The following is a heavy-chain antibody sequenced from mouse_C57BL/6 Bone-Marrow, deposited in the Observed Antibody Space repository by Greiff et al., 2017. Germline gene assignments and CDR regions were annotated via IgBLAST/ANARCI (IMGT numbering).Heavy chain of an antibody. CDR2: IYPSDSDT. CDR3: EILGGRFAY. CDR1: GYTFTSYW. Sequence: VQLQQPGAELVKPGASVKVSCKVSGYTFTSYWMHWVKQRPGQGLEWLGRIYPSDSDTNYNQKFKGKATLTVDKYSSTAYMKLSSLTSEDSAVYYCEILGGRFAYWGQGTLVTVSA. V-gene: IGHV1-74*01. J-gene: IGHJ3*01.